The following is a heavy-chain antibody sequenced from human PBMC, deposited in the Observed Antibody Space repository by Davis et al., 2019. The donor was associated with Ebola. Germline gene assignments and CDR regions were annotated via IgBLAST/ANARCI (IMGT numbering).Heavy chain of an antibody. CDR1: GYTFIAYS. D-gene: IGHD3-10*01. V-gene: IGHV1-18*04. CDR3: ARLSGSSSGPIEGGIFGYEYYYYGMDV. Sequence: AASVKVSCKASGYTFIAYSIGWVRQAPGQGLEWMGWITPYSGNTKYGQTFQDRVTMTTDTSANTAYMDLGNLRSDDTAVYYCARLSGSSSGPIEGGIFGYEYYYYGMDVWGQGTTVTVSS. CDR2: ITPYSGNT. J-gene: IGHJ6*02.